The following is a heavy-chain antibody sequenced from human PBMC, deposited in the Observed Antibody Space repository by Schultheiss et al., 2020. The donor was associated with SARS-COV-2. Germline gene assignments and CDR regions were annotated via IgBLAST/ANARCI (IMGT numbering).Heavy chain of an antibody. CDR3: ARTSAYYFASPQYYFDY. Sequence: ASVKVSCKASGGSFSSYAISWMRQAPGQGLEWMGIINPSGGGTRYAQKFQGRVTMTRDTSTSTVYMELSSLRSEDTAVYLCARTSAYYFASPQYYFDYWGQGTLVTVSS. D-gene: IGHD3-22*01. CDR2: INPSGGGT. J-gene: IGHJ4*02. V-gene: IGHV1-46*01. CDR1: GGSFSSYA.